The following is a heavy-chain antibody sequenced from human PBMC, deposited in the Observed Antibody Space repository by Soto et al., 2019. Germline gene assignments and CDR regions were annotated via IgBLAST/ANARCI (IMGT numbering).Heavy chain of an antibody. V-gene: IGHV4-31*03. CDR3: ASRTTVPSGYFDN. CDR1: GGSISSGGFY. CDR2: IYYSGST. D-gene: IGHD4-17*01. J-gene: IGHJ4*02. Sequence: SESLSLTCTVSGGSISSGGFYWSWIRQHPGKGLEWIGYIYYSGSTYYNPSLKSRVTLSVDTTKNQLSLKLSSVTAADTAVFYCASRTTVPSGYFDNWGEGTLVTVS.